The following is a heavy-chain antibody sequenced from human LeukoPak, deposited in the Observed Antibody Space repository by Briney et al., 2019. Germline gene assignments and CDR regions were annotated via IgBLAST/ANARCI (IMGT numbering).Heavy chain of an antibody. CDR2: IYYSGST. D-gene: IGHD5-24*01. CDR3: VRGGDGYNTDY. CDR1: GGSISSSSYY. Sequence: PSETLSLTCTVSGGSISSSSYYWGWIRQPPGKGLEWIGSIYYSGSTYYNPSLKSRVTISVDTSKNQFSLKLSSVTAADTAVYYCVRGGDGYNTDYWGQGTLVTVSS. J-gene: IGHJ4*02. V-gene: IGHV4-39*07.